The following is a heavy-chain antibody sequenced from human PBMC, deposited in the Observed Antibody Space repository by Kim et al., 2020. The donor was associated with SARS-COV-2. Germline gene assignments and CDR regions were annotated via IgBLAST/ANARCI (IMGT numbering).Heavy chain of an antibody. CDR3: ARENRRIQLWNHYYYGMDV. CDR1: GFTFSSYW. D-gene: IGHD5-18*01. J-gene: IGHJ6*02. CDR2: IKQDGSEK. Sequence: GGSLRLSCAASGFTFSSYWMSWVRQAPGKGLEWVANIKQDGSEKYYVDSVKGRFTISRDNAKNSLYLQMNSLRAEDTAVYYCARENRRIQLWNHYYYGMDVWGQGTTVTVSS. V-gene: IGHV3-7*01.